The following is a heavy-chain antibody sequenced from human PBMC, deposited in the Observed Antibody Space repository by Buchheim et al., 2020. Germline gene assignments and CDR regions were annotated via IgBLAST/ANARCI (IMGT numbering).Heavy chain of an antibody. CDR2: ISYDGSNK. J-gene: IGHJ4*02. D-gene: IGHD3-22*01. Sequence: QVQLVESGGGVVQPGRSLRLSCAASGFTFSSYAMHWVRQAPGKGLEWVAVISYDGSNKYYADSVKGRFTISRDNSKNTLYLQMNSLRAEDTAVYYCARDPGSSGYYRYWGQGTL. V-gene: IGHV3-30*04. CDR1: GFTFSSYA. CDR3: ARDPGSSGYYRY.